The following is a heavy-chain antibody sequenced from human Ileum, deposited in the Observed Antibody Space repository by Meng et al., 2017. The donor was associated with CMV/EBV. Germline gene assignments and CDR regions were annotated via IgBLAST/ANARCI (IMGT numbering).Heavy chain of an antibody. CDR2: SSHSGNT. CDR3: ARGRDFWWEMDY. CDR1: RGSFSDFF. J-gene: IGHJ4*02. Sequence: QVQLPQGGAGLLKPSETLSLTCAVYRGSFSDFFWGWIRQPPGKGLEWIGESSHSGNTKYNPSLKSRVTISVDASKNQFSLNMRSVTAADTAVYYCARGRDFWWEMDYTGQGTLVTVSS. D-gene: IGHD1-26*01. V-gene: IGHV4-34*02.